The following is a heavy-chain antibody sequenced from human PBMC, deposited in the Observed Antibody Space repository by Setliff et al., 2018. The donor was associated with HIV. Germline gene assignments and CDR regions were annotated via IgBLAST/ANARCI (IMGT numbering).Heavy chain of an antibody. J-gene: IGHJ5*02. V-gene: IGHV4-61*08. CDR3: ARGGTSSNWFGP. CDR1: DGSVSSTGYS. CDR2: IYNSVTT. D-gene: IGHD2-2*01. Sequence: SETLSLTCTVSDGSVSSTGYSWGWIRQAPGKGLEWIGFIYNSVTTNYNPSLKSRVTISLETSKNQFSLKLTSVTAADTAVYYCARGGTSSNWFGPWGQGTLVTVSS.